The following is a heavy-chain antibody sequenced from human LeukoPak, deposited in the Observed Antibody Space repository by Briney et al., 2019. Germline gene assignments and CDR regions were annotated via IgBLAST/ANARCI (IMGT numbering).Heavy chain of an antibody. D-gene: IGHD3-3*02. V-gene: IGHV4-59*01. CDR3: ARVADY. Sequence: PSETLSLTCTVSGGPISSYYWSWIRQPPGKGLEWIGYIYYSGSTNYNPSLKSRVTLSVDTSKNQFSLKLSSVTAADTAVYYCARVADYWGQGTLVTVSS. CDR2: IYYSGST. CDR1: GGPISSYY. J-gene: IGHJ4*02.